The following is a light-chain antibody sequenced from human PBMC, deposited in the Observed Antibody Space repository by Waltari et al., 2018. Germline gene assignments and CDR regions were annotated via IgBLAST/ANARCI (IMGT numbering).Light chain of an antibody. CDR2: AAS. J-gene: IGKJ3*01. CDR1: QDINNY. V-gene: IGKV1-39*01. CDR3: QQSYSTLT. Sequence: DIQMTQSPSSVSASVGDSVTIICRASQDINNYLAWYQQKPGKAPKLLIYAASSLQSGVPSRFSGSGSGTDFTLTISSLQPEDFATYYCQQSYSTLTFGPGTKVDIK.